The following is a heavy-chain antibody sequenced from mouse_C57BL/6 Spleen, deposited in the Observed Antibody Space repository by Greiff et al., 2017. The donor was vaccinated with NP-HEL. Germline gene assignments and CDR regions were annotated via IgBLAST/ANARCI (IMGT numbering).Heavy chain of an antibody. V-gene: IGHV1-42*01. Sequence: VQLQQSGPELVKPGASVKISCKASGYSFTGYYMNWVKQSPEKSLEWIGEINPSTGGTTYNQKFKAKATLTVDKSSSTAYMQLKSLTSEDSAVYYCARFTTVVGYFDVWGTGTTGTVSS. J-gene: IGHJ1*03. CDR3: ARFTTVVGYFDV. CDR2: INPSTGGT. CDR1: GYSFTGYY. D-gene: IGHD1-1*01.